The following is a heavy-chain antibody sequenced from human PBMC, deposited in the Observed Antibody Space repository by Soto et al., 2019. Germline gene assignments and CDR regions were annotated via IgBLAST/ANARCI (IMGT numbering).Heavy chain of an antibody. Sequence: QVQLVQSGAEMKKPGASVKVSCKTSGINYNTYAIHWVRQAPGQGLEWMGWINTGNGDTRYSQNFQGRVTLTRDTSASTVYMDLYSPKSEDTGLYFCARTISGYVTWGQRTLVTVSS. D-gene: IGHD5-12*01. J-gene: IGHJ4*02. CDR1: GINYNTYA. V-gene: IGHV1-3*04. CDR2: INTGNGDT. CDR3: ARTISGYVT.